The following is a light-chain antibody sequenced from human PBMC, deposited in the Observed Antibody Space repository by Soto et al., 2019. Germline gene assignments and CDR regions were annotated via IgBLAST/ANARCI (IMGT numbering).Light chain of an antibody. Sequence: ELTQSPGTLSLSPGERATLSCRASQNVRNNYLGWYQQKPGQAPRLLIYGASIRATGIPDRFSGSGSGTDFTLTITRLEPEDFAVYYCQQYGGLPTFGQGTKVDIK. CDR3: QQYGGLPT. CDR2: GAS. CDR1: QNVRNNY. J-gene: IGKJ1*01. V-gene: IGKV3-20*01.